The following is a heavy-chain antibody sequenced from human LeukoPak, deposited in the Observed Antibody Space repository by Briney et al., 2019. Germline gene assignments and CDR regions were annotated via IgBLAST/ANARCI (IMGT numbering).Heavy chain of an antibody. CDR3: AKDNPTYYDILTGYHDYDY. CDR1: GFTFGSYA. Sequence: GGSLRLSCAASGFTFGSYAMSWVRQAPGKGLEWVSAISGSGGSTYYADSVKGRFTISRDNSKNTLYLQMNSLRAEDTAVYYCAKDNPTYYDILTGYHDYDYWGQGTLVTVSS. V-gene: IGHV3-23*01. J-gene: IGHJ4*02. D-gene: IGHD3-9*01. CDR2: ISGSGGST.